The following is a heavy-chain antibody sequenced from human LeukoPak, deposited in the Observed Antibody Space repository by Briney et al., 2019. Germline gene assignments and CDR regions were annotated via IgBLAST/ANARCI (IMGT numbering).Heavy chain of an antibody. J-gene: IGHJ6*03. CDR1: GGSISSYY. CDR3: ARGPIAAAGPHYYYMDV. Sequence: SETLSLTCTVSGGSISSYYWSWIRQPPGKGLEWIGYIYYSGSTNYNPSLKSRVTISVDTSKNQFSLKLSSVTAADTAVYYCARGPIAAAGPHYYYMDVWGKGTTVTVSS. V-gene: IGHV4-59*01. D-gene: IGHD6-13*01. CDR2: IYYSGST.